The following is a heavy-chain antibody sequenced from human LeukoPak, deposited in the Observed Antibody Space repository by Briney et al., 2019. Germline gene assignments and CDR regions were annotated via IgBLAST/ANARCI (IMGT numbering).Heavy chain of an antibody. CDR1: GESVSGFY. J-gene: IGHJ4*02. CDR3: ARVVRTRGNSSGYYFDY. D-gene: IGHD3-22*01. V-gene: IGHV4-59*08. CDR2: IYYTGST. Sequence: LETLSLTCAVSGESVSGFYWNWIRQPPGKGLEWIGYIYYTGSTNYNPSLKSRVTISIDTSKNQFSLILSSVTAADTAVYYCARVVRTRGNSSGYYFDYWGQGTLVTVSS.